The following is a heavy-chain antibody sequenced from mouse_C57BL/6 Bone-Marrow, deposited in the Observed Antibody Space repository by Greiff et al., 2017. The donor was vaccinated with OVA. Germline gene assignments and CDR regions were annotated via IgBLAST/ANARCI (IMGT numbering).Heavy chain of an antibody. CDR3: APQLGRDYYAMDY. D-gene: IGHD4-1*02. CDR1: GYTFTDYY. Sequence: EVQLQQSGPELVKPGASVKISCKASGYTFTDYYMNWVKQSHGKSLEWIGDINPNNGGTSYNQKFKGKATLTVDKSSSTAYMELRSLTSEDSAVYYCAPQLGRDYYAMDYWGQGTSVTVSS. V-gene: IGHV1-26*01. CDR2: INPNNGGT. J-gene: IGHJ4*01.